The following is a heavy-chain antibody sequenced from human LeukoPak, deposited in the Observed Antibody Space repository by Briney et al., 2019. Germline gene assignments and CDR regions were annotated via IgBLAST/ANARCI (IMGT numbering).Heavy chain of an antibody. V-gene: IGHV3-23*01. CDR2: FSGSGGTT. CDR1: GFTFSSYA. Sequence: PGGSLRLSCAASGFTFSSYAMNWVRQAPGRGLEWVSGFSGSGGTTYYADSVKGRFTISRDTSKNTLYLQMNSLRAEDTAVYYCAKDRTTPFDYWGQGTLVTVSS. J-gene: IGHJ4*02. CDR3: AKDRTTPFDY. D-gene: IGHD2/OR15-2a*01.